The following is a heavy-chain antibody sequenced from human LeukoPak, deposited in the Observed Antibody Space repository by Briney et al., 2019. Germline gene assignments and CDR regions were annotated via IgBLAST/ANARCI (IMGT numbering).Heavy chain of an antibody. V-gene: IGHV4-39*07. Sequence: SETLSLTCTVSGGSISSSSYYWGWVRQPPGKGLEWIGSIYYSGSTYYNPSLKSRVTISVDTSKNQFSLKLSSVTAADTAVYYCARVATVTNLYYYYMDVWGKGTTVTVSS. J-gene: IGHJ6*03. D-gene: IGHD4-11*01. CDR3: ARVATVTNLYYYYMDV. CDR2: IYYSGST. CDR1: GGSISSSSYY.